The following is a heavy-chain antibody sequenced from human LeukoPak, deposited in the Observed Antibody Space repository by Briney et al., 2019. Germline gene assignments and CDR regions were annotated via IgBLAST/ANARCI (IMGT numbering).Heavy chain of an antibody. D-gene: IGHD3-9*01. CDR2: INHSGST. CDR3: ARTVLRYFDWLLSARGYFDY. Sequence: SETLSLTCTVSSGSISSYYWSWIRQPPGKGLEWIGEINHSGSTNYNPSLKSRVTISVDTSKNQFSLKLSSVTAADTAVYYCARTVLRYFDWLLSARGYFDYWGQGTLVTVSS. J-gene: IGHJ4*02. V-gene: IGHV4-34*01. CDR1: SGSISSYY.